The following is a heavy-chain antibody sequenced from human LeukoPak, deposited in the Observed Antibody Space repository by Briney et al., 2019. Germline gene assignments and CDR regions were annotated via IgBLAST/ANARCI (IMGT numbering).Heavy chain of an antibody. J-gene: IGHJ4*02. CDR3: ARSQFDY. V-gene: IGHV3-74*01. Sequence: GGSLRLSGATSGFAFSSYWMLWVRQAPGKGLVWVSRISGDGSITTYADSVKGRFTISRDNTKNILYLQMNSLRDEDTATYYCARSQFDYWGQGILVTVSS. CDR2: ISGDGSIT. CDR1: GFAFSSYW.